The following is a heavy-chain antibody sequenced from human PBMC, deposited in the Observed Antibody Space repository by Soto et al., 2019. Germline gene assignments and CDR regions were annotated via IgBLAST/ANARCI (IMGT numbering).Heavy chain of an antibody. CDR3: ARKAGRFTIFGVVDY. V-gene: IGHV3-30-3*01. J-gene: IGHJ4*02. CDR2: ISYDGSNK. CDR1: GFTFSSYA. Sequence: PGGSLRLSCAASGFTFSSYAMHWVRQAPGKGLEWVAVISYDGSNKYYADTVKGRFTISRDNSKNTLYLQMNSLRAEDTAVYYCARKAGRFTIFGVVDYWGQGTLVTVSS. D-gene: IGHD3-3*01.